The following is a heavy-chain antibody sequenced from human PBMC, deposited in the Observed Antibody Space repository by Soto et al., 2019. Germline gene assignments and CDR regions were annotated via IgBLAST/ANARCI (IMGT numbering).Heavy chain of an antibody. CDR1: GFTVSSNY. Sequence: GGSLRLSCAASGFTVSSNYMSWVRQAPGKGLEWVSVIYSGGSTYSADSVKGRFTISRDNAKNTLYLQMDSLRAEDTAVYYCTRAGNYRFDYWGQGTLVTVSS. V-gene: IGHV3-53*01. D-gene: IGHD1-7*01. J-gene: IGHJ4*02. CDR3: TRAGNYRFDY. CDR2: IYSGGST.